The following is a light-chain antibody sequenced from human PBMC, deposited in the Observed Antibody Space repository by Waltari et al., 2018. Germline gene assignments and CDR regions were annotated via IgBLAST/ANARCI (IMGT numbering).Light chain of an antibody. J-gene: IGLJ2*01. CDR2: VNN. CDR1: SSNIGSNS. V-gene: IGLV1-44*01. Sequence: QSVLTQPPSASGTPGQRVTISCSGSSSNIGSNSVHWYRHLPGSAPKLLIYVNNPRLSGVPDRFSGSKSGTSASLAISGLRSEDEADYFCAAWDDSLNSVIFGGGTKVTVL. CDR3: AAWDDSLNSVI.